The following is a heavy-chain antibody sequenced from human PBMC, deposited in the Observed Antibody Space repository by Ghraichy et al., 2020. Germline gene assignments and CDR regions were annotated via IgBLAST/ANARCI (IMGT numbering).Heavy chain of an antibody. J-gene: IGHJ4*02. V-gene: IGHV4-59*01. CDR2: IYYSGST. CDR3: ARVDYGGNSHYFDY. Sequence: SETLSLTCTVSGGSISSNYCCWIWHPPGQGQEWIGYIYYSGSTNYNPSLKSRVTISVDTSKNQFSLKLSSVTAADTAVYYCARVDYGGNSHYFDYWGQGTLVTVSS. CDR1: GGSISSNY. D-gene: IGHD4-23*01.